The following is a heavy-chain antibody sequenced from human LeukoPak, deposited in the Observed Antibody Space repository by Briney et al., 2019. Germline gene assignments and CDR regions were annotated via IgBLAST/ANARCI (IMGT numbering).Heavy chain of an antibody. Sequence: GGSLRLSCAASGFTFSAYWMHWVRQAPGKGLEWVSAISGSGGSTYYADSVKGRFTISRDNSKNTLYLQMNSLRAEDTAVYYCAKFSFNYFDYWGQGTLVTVSS. D-gene: IGHD2/OR15-2a*01. V-gene: IGHV3-23*01. CDR3: AKFSFNYFDY. CDR1: GFTFSAYW. CDR2: ISGSGGST. J-gene: IGHJ4*02.